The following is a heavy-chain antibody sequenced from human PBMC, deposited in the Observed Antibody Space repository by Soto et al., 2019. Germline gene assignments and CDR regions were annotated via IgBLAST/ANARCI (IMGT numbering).Heavy chain of an antibody. CDR2: ISGSGTTT. Sequence: VGSLRLSCVASGFTFSTYAMSWVRQAPGKGLEWFSAISGSGTTTFYADSVQARFTISRDNSMKTLCLKMNSLRIEDTALYYCAHPRGYGVFDAYDIWGQGTVVTVSS. CDR3: AHPRGYGVFDAYDI. D-gene: IGHD4-17*01. J-gene: IGHJ3*02. V-gene: IGHV3-23*01. CDR1: GFTFSTYA.